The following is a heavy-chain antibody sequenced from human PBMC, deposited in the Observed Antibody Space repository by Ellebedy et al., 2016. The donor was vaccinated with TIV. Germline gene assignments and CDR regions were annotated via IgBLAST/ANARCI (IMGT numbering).Heavy chain of an antibody. CDR1: GFIVSSYY. CDR2: MYSGGGA. D-gene: IGHD6-19*01. V-gene: IGHV3-66*01. J-gene: IGHJ6*02. CDR3: ARAPYSSGWYRFHYYYGMDV. Sequence: GESLKISCAATGFIVSSYYMNWVRQAPGKGLEWVSVMYSGGGANYTDSVKGRFTISRDNSKNTLYLQMNSLRAEDTAVYYCARAPYSSGWYRFHYYYGMDVWGQGTMVTVSS.